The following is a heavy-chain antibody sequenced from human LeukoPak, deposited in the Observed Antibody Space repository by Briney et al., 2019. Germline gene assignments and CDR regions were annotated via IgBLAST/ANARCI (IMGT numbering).Heavy chain of an antibody. Sequence: PGGSLRLSCAASGFTFSSYWMSWVRQAPGKGLEWVANIKRDGSEKYYVDSVKGRFTISRDNAKNSLYLQMNSLRAEDTAVYYCARAYYYGSGSYYSWGQGTLVTVSS. J-gene: IGHJ4*02. V-gene: IGHV3-7*01. CDR2: IKRDGSEK. CDR1: GFTFSSYW. CDR3: ARAYYYGSGSYYS. D-gene: IGHD3-10*01.